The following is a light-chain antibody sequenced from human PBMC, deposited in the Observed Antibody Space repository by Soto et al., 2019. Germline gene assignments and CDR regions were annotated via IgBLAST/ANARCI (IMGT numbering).Light chain of an antibody. CDR3: QQYGSSPFT. CDR1: QSVSSC. V-gene: IGKV3-20*01. CDR2: GSS. Sequence: EIVLTQSPATLSLSPGERATLSCRASQSVSSCFAWYQQKAGQVLRLLISGSSIRATGIPKRFSGSASGTNFTLTISSLEPEDFAVFYCQQYGSSPFTFGPGTKVDFK. J-gene: IGKJ3*01.